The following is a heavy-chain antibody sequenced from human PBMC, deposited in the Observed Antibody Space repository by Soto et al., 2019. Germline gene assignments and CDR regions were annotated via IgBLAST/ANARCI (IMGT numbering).Heavy chain of an antibody. CDR3: ARGGSTYVWFHEF. D-gene: IGHD3-16*01. V-gene: IGHV1-69*13. Sequence: SVKVSCKDSGGLFSSFAISWVRQAPGQGLEWLGGILPVFGTTNYPEKFQDRVTITADESTNTAYMELSSLTSGDTAIYYCARGGSTYVWFHEFCGQGTLVTVSS. CDR1: GGLFSSFA. J-gene: IGHJ4*02. CDR2: ILPVFGTT.